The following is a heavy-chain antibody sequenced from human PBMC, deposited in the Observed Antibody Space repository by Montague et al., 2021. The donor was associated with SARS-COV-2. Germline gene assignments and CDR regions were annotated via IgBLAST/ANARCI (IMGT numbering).Heavy chain of an antibody. D-gene: IGHD5-12*01. Sequence: SETLSLTCSVSGGSISDYYWNWIRQPPGKGLEWIGYIYYNTGNTXYNPSLQSRVTISLDTSKNQFSLNLRSVTAADTALYFCARGTGYDYYFDCWGLGTLVTCSS. J-gene: IGHJ4*02. V-gene: IGHV4-59*01. CDR1: GGSISDYY. CDR2: IYYNTGNT. CDR3: ARGTGYDYYFDC.